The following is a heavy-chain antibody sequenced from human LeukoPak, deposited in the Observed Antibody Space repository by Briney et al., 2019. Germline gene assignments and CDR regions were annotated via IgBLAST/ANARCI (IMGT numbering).Heavy chain of an antibody. V-gene: IGHV1-2*02. CDR2: INPNSGGT. CDR3: ARDKGGYDSSGYIGSLLYYFDY. J-gene: IGHJ4*02. D-gene: IGHD3-22*01. CDR1: GYTFTGYY. Sequence: ASVKVSCKASGYTFTGYYMHWVRQAPGQGLEWMGWINPNSGGTNYAQKFQGRVTMTRDTSISTAYMELSRLRSDDTAVYYCARDKGGYDSSGYIGSLLYYFDYWGQGTLVTVSS.